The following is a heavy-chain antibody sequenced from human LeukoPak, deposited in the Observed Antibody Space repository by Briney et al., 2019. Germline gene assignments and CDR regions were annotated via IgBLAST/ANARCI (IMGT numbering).Heavy chain of an antibody. V-gene: IGHV1-24*01. CDR2: FDPEDGET. CDR3: ATYYYDSSGSPFDY. CDR1: GYTLTELS. J-gene: IGHJ4*02. D-gene: IGHD3-22*01. Sequence: VASVKVSCKVSGYTLTELSMHWVRQAPGKGLEWMGGFDPEDGETIYAQKFQGRVTMTEDTSTDTAYMELSSLRSEDTAVYYCATYYYDSSGSPFDYWGQGTLVTVSS.